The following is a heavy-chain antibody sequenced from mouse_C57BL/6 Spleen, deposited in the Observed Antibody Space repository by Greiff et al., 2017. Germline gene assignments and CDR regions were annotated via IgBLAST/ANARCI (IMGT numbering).Heavy chain of an antibody. D-gene: IGHD1-1*01. CDR2: IDPETGGT. V-gene: IGHV1-15*01. CDR1: GYTFTDYE. CDR3: TSEGNYYGKGTFDY. Sequence: QVQLQQSGAELVRPGASVTLSCKASGYTFTDYEMHWVKQTPVHGLEWIGAIDPETGGTAYNQTFKGKAILTADKSSSTAYMELRSLTSEDSAVYYCTSEGNYYGKGTFDYWGQGTTLTVSS. J-gene: IGHJ2*01.